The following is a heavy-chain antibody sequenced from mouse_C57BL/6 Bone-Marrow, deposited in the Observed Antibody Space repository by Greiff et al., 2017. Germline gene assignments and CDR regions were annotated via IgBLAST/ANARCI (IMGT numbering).Heavy chain of an antibody. D-gene: IGHD1-1*01. J-gene: IGHJ3*01. CDR2: IYPRSGNT. V-gene: IGHV1-81*01. Sequence: VQLQQSGAELARPGASVKLSCKASGYTFTSYGISWVKQRTGQGLEWIGEIYPRSGNTDYNEKFKGKATLTADKSSSTASMELRSRTSEYSAVYFCARLMVYYYGSSFAWFAYWCQGTLVTVSA. CDR3: ARLMVYYYGSSFAWFAY. CDR1: GYTFTSYG.